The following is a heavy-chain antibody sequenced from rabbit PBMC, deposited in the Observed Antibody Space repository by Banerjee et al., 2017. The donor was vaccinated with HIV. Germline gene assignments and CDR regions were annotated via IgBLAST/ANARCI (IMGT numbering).Heavy chain of an antibody. CDR2: IYGGSSGST. D-gene: IGHD4-1*01. CDR1: GFSFSSSYY. J-gene: IGHJ4*01. V-gene: IGHV1S40*01. Sequence: QSLEESGGDLVKPGASLTLTCTASGFSFSSSYYMCWVRQAPGKGLEWIACIYGGSSGSTYYASWAKGRFTISKTSSTTVTLQMTSLTAADTATYFCARDLAGVIGWNFSLWGQGTLVTVS. CDR3: ARDLAGVIGWNFSL.